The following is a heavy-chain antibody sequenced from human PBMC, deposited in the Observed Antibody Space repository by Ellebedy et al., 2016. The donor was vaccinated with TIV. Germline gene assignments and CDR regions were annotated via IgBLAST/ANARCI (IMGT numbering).Heavy chain of an antibody. D-gene: IGHD3-10*01. V-gene: IGHV3-66*01. CDR3: ARDGGLGELLECYFNS. J-gene: IGHJ4*02. Sequence: PGGSLRLSCAASGFTVGTNYMNWIRKAPGKGLEWVSLIFGGGTTYYADSVKGRFTMSSDTSTNMVFLQINSLRAEDTAVYYCARDGGLGELLECYFNSWGQGTLVTVSS. CDR2: IFGGGTT. CDR1: GFTVGTNY.